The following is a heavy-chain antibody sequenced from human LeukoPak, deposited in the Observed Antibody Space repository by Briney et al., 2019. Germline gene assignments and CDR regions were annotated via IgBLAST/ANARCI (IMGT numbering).Heavy chain of an antibody. V-gene: IGHV4-34*01. D-gene: IGHD6-13*01. Sequence: PSETLSLTCAVYGGSFSGYYWSWIRQPPGKGLEWIGEINHSGSTNYNPSLKSRVTISVDTSKNQFSLKLSSVTAADTAVYHCQCGAAAGRDYWGQGTLVTVSS. J-gene: IGHJ4*02. CDR1: GGSFSGYY. CDR3: QCGAAAGRDY. CDR2: INHSGST.